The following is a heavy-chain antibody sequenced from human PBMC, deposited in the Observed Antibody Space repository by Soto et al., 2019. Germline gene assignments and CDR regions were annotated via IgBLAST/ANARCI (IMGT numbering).Heavy chain of an antibody. J-gene: IGHJ4*02. CDR1: GYSFSDYW. D-gene: IGHD6-6*01. CDR2: IYHGDSDT. CDR3: ARDGLSSSSALDY. V-gene: IGHV5-51*01. Sequence: EVQLVQSGAEVQKPGESLKISCQGSGYSFSDYWIAWVRQLPGKGLEWMGIIYHGDSDTRYSPSLQDQVTMTVDKSIRTAYLQWSSLKASDTAMYYGARDGLSSSSALDYWGQGTLVTVSS.